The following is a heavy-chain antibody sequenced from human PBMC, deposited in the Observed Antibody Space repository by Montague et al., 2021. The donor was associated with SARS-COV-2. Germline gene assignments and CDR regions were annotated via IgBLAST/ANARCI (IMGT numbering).Heavy chain of an antibody. V-gene: IGHV3-21*01. D-gene: IGHD4-17*01. Sequence: SLRLSCAASGFTFSRYSVNWVRQAPGKGLEWVSAISSSSTYILHADSGKGRFTISRDNAKNSLYLQMNSLRAEDTAVYYCARAAHDYGDCDYWGQGTLVTVSS. CDR3: ARAAHDYGDCDY. J-gene: IGHJ4*02. CDR2: ISSSSTYI. CDR1: GFTFSRYS.